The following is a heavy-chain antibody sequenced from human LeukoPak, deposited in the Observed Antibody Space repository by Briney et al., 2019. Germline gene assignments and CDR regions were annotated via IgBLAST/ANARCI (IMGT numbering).Heavy chain of an antibody. CDR1: GFTFSSYA. J-gene: IGHJ3*02. D-gene: IGHD3-22*01. CDR3: ARGRKHYYDSSGSPPFDI. V-gene: IGHV3-30-3*01. CDR2: ISYDGSNK. Sequence: GGSLRLSCAASGFTFSSYAMHWVRQAPGKGLEWVAVISYDGSNKYYADSVKGRFTISRDNSKNTLYLQMNSLRAEGTAVYYCARGRKHYYDSSGSPPFDIWGQGTMVTVSS.